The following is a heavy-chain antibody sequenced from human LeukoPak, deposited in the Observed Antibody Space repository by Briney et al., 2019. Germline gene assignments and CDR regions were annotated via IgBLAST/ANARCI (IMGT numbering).Heavy chain of an antibody. V-gene: IGHV3-20*01. CDR2: IHRNGGST. CDR1: GFTSDDYG. CDR3: ARGNSNFDY. J-gene: IGHJ4*02. Sequence: GGSLRLSCAASGFTSDDYGMSWVRQAAGKGLEWVSGIHRNGGSTGYADSVKGRFTISRDNAKNSLYLQMNSLRAEDTALYHCARGNSNFDYWGQGTLVTVSS. D-gene: IGHD1-7*01.